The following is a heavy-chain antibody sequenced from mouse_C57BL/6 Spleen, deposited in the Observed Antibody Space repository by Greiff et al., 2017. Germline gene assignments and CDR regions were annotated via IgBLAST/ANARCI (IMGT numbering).Heavy chain of an antibody. Sequence: VQLQQPGAELVMPGASVKLSCKASGYTFTSYWMHWVKQRPGQGLEWIGEIDPSDSYTNYNQKFKGKSTLTVDKSSSTAYMQLSSLTSEDSAVYYCARRVVATNYYAMDYWGQGTSVTVSS. D-gene: IGHD1-1*01. CDR1: GYTFTSYW. CDR2: IDPSDSYT. J-gene: IGHJ4*01. V-gene: IGHV1-69*01. CDR3: ARRVVATNYYAMDY.